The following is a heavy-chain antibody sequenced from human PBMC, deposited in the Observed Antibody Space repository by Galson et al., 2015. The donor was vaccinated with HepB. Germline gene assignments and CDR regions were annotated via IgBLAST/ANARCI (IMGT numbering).Heavy chain of an antibody. CDR1: GFTFSSYA. Sequence: SLRLSCAASGFTFSSYAMSWVRQAPGKGLQWVSGISGSGGSTYYADFVKGRFTISRDNSKNRLYLQMNSLRAEDTAVYYCAKASGADSKYVNYYYYNGIDVWGQGTTVTVSS. D-gene: IGHD4-11*01. CDR3: AKASGADSKYVNYYYYNGIDV. CDR2: ISGSGGST. J-gene: IGHJ6*02. V-gene: IGHV3-23*01.